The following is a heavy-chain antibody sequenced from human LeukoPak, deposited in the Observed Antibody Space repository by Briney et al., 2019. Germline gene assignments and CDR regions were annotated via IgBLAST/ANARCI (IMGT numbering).Heavy chain of an antibody. J-gene: IGHJ6*02. D-gene: IGHD1-26*01. Sequence: SETLSLTCTVSGGSISGNHWSWVRRPPGKGLEWIGYIYYSGSANYNPSLKSRVTISVDTSKNQFSLKLRSVTAADTAVYYCARDQRTVGYYGMDVWGRGTTVTVSS. V-gene: IGHV4-59*01. CDR3: ARDQRTVGYYGMDV. CDR1: GGSISGNH. CDR2: IYYSGSA.